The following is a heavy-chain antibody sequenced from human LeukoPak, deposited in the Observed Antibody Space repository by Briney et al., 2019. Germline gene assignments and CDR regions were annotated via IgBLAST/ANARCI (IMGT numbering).Heavy chain of an antibody. CDR2: IIPIFGTA. CDR1: GGTFSSYA. D-gene: IGHD2-21*02. J-gene: IGHJ4*02. Sequence: SVKVSCKASGGTFSSYAISWVRQAPGQGLEWMGGIIPIFGTANYAQKFQGRVTITADESTSTAYMELSSLRSEDTAVYYCARVKKAYCGGDCPPNFDYWGQGTLVTVSS. V-gene: IGHV1-69*01. CDR3: ARVKKAYCGGDCPPNFDY.